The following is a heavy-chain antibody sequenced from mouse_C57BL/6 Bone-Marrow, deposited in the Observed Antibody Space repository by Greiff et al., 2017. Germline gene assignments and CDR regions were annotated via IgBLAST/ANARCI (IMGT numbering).Heavy chain of an antibody. CDR2: ISNGGGST. CDR1: GFTFSDYY. J-gene: IGHJ4*01. Sequence: EVKLMESGGGLVQPGGSLKLSCAASGFTFSDYYMYWVRQTPEKRLEWVAYISNGGGSTYYPDTVKGRFTISRDNAKNTLYLQMSRLKSEDTAMYYCARRGYYGSSLSYAMDYWGQGTSVTVSS. V-gene: IGHV5-12*01. D-gene: IGHD1-1*01. CDR3: ARRGYYGSSLSYAMDY.